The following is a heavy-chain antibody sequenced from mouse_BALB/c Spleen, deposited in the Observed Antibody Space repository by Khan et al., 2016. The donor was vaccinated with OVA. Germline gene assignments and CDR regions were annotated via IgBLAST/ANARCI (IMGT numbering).Heavy chain of an antibody. D-gene: IGHD1-1*01. CDR1: GYSITSDYA. J-gene: IGHJ2*01. V-gene: IGHV3-2*02. CDR3: ARVYGGDFDY. Sequence: QLEESGPGLVKPSQSLSLTCTVTGYSITSDYAWNWIRQFPGNKLEWMGFISYSGNTNYNPSLQSRISITRDTSKNQFFLQLNSVTTEDTARYYCARVYGGDFDYWGQGTTLTVSS. CDR2: ISYSGNT.